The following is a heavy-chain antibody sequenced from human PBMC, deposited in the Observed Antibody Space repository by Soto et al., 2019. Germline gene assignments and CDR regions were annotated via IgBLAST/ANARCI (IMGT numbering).Heavy chain of an antibody. CDR2: INSDGSST. CDR3: ARDLGELPVGPNFDY. CDR1: GFTFSSYW. J-gene: IGHJ4*02. V-gene: IGHV3-74*01. Sequence: VQLVASGGGLVQPGGSLRLSCAASGFTFSSYWMHWVRQAPGKGLVWVSRINSDGSSTSYADSVKGRFTISRDNAKNTLYLQMNSLRAEDTAVYYCARDLGELPVGPNFDYWGQGTLVTVSS. D-gene: IGHD1-26*01.